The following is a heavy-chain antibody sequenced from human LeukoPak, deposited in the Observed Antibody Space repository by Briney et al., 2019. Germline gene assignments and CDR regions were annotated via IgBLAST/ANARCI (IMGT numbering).Heavy chain of an antibody. Sequence: PSETLSLTCTVSGGSISSSSYYWGWIRQPPGKGLEWIGSIYYSGSTYYNPSLKSRVTISVDTSKNQLSLKLSSVTAADTAVYYCARDGDLNFGGYNWFDPWGQGTLVTVSS. CDR2: IYYSGST. CDR3: ARDGDLNFGGYNWFDP. V-gene: IGHV4-39*07. D-gene: IGHD3-10*01. CDR1: GGSISSSSYY. J-gene: IGHJ5*02.